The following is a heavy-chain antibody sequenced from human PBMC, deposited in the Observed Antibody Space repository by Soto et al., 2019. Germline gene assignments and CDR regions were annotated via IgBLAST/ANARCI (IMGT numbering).Heavy chain of an antibody. J-gene: IGHJ4*02. V-gene: IGHV3-33*01. CDR1: GFTFSSYG. CDR3: ARGYGSGSYVFDY. CDR2: IWYNGRYK. D-gene: IGHD3-10*01. Sequence: QVQLVESGGGVAQPGRSLRLPCAASGFTFSSYGMHWVRQAPGKGLEWVAVIWYNGRYKYYADSVKGRFTISRDNSKNPLYLKMDSLRAEDTAVYYCARGYGSGSYVFDYWGQGTLVTVSS.